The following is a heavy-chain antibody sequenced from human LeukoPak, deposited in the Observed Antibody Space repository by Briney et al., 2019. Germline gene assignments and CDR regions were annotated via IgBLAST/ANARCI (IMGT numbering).Heavy chain of an antibody. CDR3: ARAGRTTGTTTLDY. D-gene: IGHD1-1*01. J-gene: IGHJ4*02. CDR2: IYYSGST. CDR1: GGSISSYY. V-gene: IGHV4-59*08. Sequence: SETLSLTCTVSGGSISSYYWSWIRQPPGKGLEWIGYIYYSGSTNYNPSLKSRVTISVDTSKNQFSLKLSSVTAADTAVYYCARAGRTTGTTTLDYWGQGTLVTVSS.